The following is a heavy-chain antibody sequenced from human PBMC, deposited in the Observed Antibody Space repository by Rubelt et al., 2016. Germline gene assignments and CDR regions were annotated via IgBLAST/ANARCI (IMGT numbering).Heavy chain of an antibody. CDR2: ST. V-gene: IGHV3-48*01. CDR3: ARDLYYYGSGRPYGMDV. J-gene: IGHJ6*02. D-gene: IGHD3-10*01. Sequence: STYYADSVKGRFTISRDNAKNSLYLQMNSLRAEDTAVYYCARDLYYYGSGRPYGMDVWGQGTTVTVSS.